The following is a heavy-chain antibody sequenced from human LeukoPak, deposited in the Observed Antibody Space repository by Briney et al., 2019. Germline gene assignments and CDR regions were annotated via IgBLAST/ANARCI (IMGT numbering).Heavy chain of an antibody. CDR2: IKSTTDGGTT. D-gene: IGHD2-2*01. V-gene: IGHV3-15*01. Sequence: GGSLRLSCTPPGFTFTNAWMSWVRQAPGRGLEWGGRIKSTTDGGTTDYTAPVKGRFTISRDDSKTTVYLQMNSLKTEDTAVYYCSTAPAAIRFRFDYWGQGTLVTVSS. J-gene: IGHJ4*02. CDR1: GFTFTNAW. CDR3: STAPAAIRFRFDY.